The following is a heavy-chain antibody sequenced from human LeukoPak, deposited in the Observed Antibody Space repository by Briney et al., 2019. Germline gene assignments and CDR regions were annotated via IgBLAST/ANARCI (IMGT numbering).Heavy chain of an antibody. CDR1: GVTFSSYS. V-gene: IGHV3-21*01. D-gene: IGHD1-20*01. J-gene: IGHJ4*02. Sequence: GGSLRLSCAASGVTFSSYSMNWVRQAPGKGLEWGSSISSSSSYIYYADSVKGRFTISRDNAKSSVYLQMNSLRAEDTAVYYCARGGFNWNDPIDYWGQGTLVTVSS. CDR3: ARGGFNWNDPIDY. CDR2: ISSSSSYI.